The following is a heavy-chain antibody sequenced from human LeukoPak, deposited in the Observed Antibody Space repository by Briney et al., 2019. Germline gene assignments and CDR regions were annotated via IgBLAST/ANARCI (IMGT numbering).Heavy chain of an antibody. Sequence: GGSLRLSCAASGXTFSNYSMGWVRQAPGKGLEWASAISGFSDIDYADSVKGRFTISRDNSNITLHLQINSLRAEDTAVYYCAKDFGVRYFDWLIPGSDYWGQGTLVTVSS. CDR3: AKDFGVRYFDWLIPGSDY. CDR1: GXTFSNYS. J-gene: IGHJ4*02. D-gene: IGHD3-9*01. V-gene: IGHV3-23*01. CDR2: ISGFSDI.